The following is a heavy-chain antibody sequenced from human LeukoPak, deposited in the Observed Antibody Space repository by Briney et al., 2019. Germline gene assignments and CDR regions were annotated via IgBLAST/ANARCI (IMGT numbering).Heavy chain of an antibody. Sequence: GGSLRLSCAASGFTFSDYYMSWIRQAPGKGLEWVSSISSSSSYIYYADSVKGRFTISRDNAKNSLYLQMNSLRAEDTAVYYCARIAVAGTGIDYWGQGTLVTVSS. CDR2: ISSSSSYI. CDR1: GFTFSDYY. D-gene: IGHD6-19*01. CDR3: ARIAVAGTGIDY. J-gene: IGHJ4*02. V-gene: IGHV3-11*06.